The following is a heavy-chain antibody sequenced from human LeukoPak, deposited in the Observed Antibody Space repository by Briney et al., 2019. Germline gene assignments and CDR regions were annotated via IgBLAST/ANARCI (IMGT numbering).Heavy chain of an antibody. Sequence: SETLSLTCTVSGGSISSSSYYWGWIRQPPGKGLEWIGSIYYSGSTYYNPSLKSRVTISVDTSKNQFSLKLSSVTAADTAVYYCACVVRGALWNWFDPWGQGTLVTVSS. V-gene: IGHV4-39*07. CDR2: IYYSGST. CDR3: ACVVRGALWNWFDP. D-gene: IGHD3-10*01. J-gene: IGHJ5*02. CDR1: GGSISSSSYY.